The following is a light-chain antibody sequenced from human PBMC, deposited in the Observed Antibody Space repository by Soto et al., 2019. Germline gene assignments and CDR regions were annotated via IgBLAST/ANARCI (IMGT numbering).Light chain of an antibody. J-gene: IGKJ5*01. V-gene: IGKV3-11*01. CDR2: DAA. Sequence: ESVLTQSPTTPSLSPGERATLSCRASQSVSNSLAWYQQKPGQAPRLLISDAATRATGIPARFSGSGSGTDFTLTISSLEPEDFAVYYCQQRSNWPLITFGQGTRLEIK. CDR3: QQRSNWPLIT. CDR1: QSVSNS.